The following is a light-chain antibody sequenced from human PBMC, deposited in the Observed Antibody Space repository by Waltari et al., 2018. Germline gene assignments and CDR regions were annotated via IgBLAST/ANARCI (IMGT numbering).Light chain of an antibody. J-gene: IGKJ1*01. CDR2: WAS. CDR3: QQYYSGPRT. CDR1: QSVLYSSNDKNY. Sequence: DIVMTQSPDSLAVSLGERATFNCKSSQSVLYSSNDKNYLAWYQQKPRQPPRLLIYWASTRESGVPDRFSGSGSGTDFTLTISSLQAEDVAVYYCQQYYSGPRTFGQGTKVEIK. V-gene: IGKV4-1*01.